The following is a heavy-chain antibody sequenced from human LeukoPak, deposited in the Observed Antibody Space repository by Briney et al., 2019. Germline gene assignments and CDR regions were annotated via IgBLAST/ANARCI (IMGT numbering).Heavy chain of an antibody. CDR2: IYSGGTT. Sequence: GGSLRLSCAASGFTVSSTYMSWVRQAPGKGLEWVSVIYSGGTTYYADSVKGRFTISRDNSRNTLYLQMNSLRTEDTAVYYCARDLYDYGSYWGQGTLVTVSS. CDR3: ARDLYDYGSY. D-gene: IGHD4/OR15-4a*01. V-gene: IGHV3-66*01. J-gene: IGHJ4*02. CDR1: GFTVSSTY.